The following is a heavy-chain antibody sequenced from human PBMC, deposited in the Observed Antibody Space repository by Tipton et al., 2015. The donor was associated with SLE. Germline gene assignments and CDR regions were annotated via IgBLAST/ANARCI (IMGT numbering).Heavy chain of an antibody. D-gene: IGHD3-16*01. CDR2: ISYDGSNK. Sequence: SLRLSCAASGFTFTTYDMHWVRQAPGKGLEWVAVISYDGSNKYYADSVKGRFTISRDNSKNTLYLQVNSLRAEDTAVYYCARDAWGTTGDWFDPWGQGTLVTVSS. V-gene: IGHV3-30*04. CDR3: ARDAWGTTGDWFDP. CDR1: GFTFTTYD. J-gene: IGHJ5*02.